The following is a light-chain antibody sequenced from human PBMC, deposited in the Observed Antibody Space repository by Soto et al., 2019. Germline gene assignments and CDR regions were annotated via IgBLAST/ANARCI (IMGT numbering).Light chain of an antibody. Sequence: PSSLSAFVGDRVTITCRASQDIGNFLAWYQQKPGKVPKLLIYAASTLQSGVPSRFSGSGSGADFTLTISSLQPEDVATYYCQKCKVAPFTFGGGTELDI. V-gene: IGKV1-27*01. CDR1: QDIGNF. CDR2: AAS. J-gene: IGKJ4*01. CDR3: QKCKVAPFT.